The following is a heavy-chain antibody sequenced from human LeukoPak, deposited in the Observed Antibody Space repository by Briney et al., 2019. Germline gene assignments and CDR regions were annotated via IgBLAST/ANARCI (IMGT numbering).Heavy chain of an antibody. V-gene: IGHV4-39*01. CDR1: GGSISSSSYY. J-gene: IGHJ4*02. Sequence: SETLSLTCTVSGGSISSSSYYWGWVRQPPGKGLEWIGSIYYSGSTYYNPSLKSRVTISVDTSKNQFSLKLSSVTAADTAVYYCARGPYYGSGYDYWGQGTLVTVSS. D-gene: IGHD3-10*01. CDR3: ARGPYYGSGYDY. CDR2: IYYSGST.